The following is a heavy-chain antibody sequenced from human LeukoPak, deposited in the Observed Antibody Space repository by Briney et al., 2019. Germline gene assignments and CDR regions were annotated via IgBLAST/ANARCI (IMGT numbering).Heavy chain of an antibody. CDR3: ARGEEVVAATYYYYYGMDA. CDR1: GFTVSSNY. CDR2: IYSGGST. Sequence: PGGSLRLSCVASGFTVSSNYMSWVRQAPGKGLEWVSVIYSGGSTYYADSVKGRFTISRHNSKNTLYLQMNSLRAEDTAVYYCARGEEVVAATYYYYYGMDAWGQGTTVTVSS. V-gene: IGHV3-53*04. J-gene: IGHJ6*02. D-gene: IGHD2-15*01.